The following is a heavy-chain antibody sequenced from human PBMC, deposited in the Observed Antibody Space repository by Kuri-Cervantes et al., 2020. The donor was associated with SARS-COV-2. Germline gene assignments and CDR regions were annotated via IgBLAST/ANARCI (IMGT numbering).Heavy chain of an antibody. V-gene: IGHV1-2*02. J-gene: IGHJ4*02. CDR2: INPNSGGA. D-gene: IGHD2-15*01. CDR1: GYTFTAYY. Sequence: ASVKVSCKASGYTFTAYYMNWVRQAPGQGLEWMGWINPNSGGANYAQKFQGRVTMTRDTSISTVYMDLSRLRSDDTALYYCATSLKSLAYCSGGSCYHIDYWGQGTLVTVSS. CDR3: ATSLKSLAYCSGGSCYHIDY.